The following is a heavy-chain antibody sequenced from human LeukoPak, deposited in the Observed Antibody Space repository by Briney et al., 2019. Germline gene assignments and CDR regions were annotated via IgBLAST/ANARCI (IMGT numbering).Heavy chain of an antibody. Sequence: TSETLSLTCTVSGGSISSYYWSWIRQPPGKGLEWIGYIYYSGSTNYNPSLKSRVTISVDTSKNQFSLKLSSVTAADTAVYYCAADDYFAFDIWGQGTMVTVSS. D-gene: IGHD2/OR15-2a*01. CDR1: GGSISSYY. CDR3: AADDYFAFDI. V-gene: IGHV4-59*08. CDR2: IYYSGST. J-gene: IGHJ3*02.